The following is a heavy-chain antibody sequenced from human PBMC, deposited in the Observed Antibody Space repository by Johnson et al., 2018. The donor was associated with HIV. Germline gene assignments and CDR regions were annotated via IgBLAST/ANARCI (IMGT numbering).Heavy chain of an antibody. CDR2: IHPDGREK. CDR1: GFTFSSYA. CDR3: ARDPEFGAFDV. Sequence: VQLVESGGGVVQPGRSLRLSCAASGFTFSSYAMHWVRQAPGKGLEWVAVIHPDGREKYYVDSVKGRFTISRDNAQNSVYLQMDSLRAEETAVYSCARDPEFGAFDVWGQGTLVTVSS. D-gene: IGHD3-16*01. V-gene: IGHV3-7*01. J-gene: IGHJ3*01.